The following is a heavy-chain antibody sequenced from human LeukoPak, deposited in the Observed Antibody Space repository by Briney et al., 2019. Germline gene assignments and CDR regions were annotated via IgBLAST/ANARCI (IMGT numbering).Heavy chain of an antibody. V-gene: IGHV3-21*01. CDR2: ISSSRSYI. Sequence: PGGSLRLSCAASGFTLRSYSMNGVRQAPGKGLEGVASISSSRSYINYADSVRGRFTISRDHAKNSLFLQMDSLRGEDTAVYYCARCTTGKTFGSLREIKKSREIDYWGQGTLVTVSS. CDR3: ARCTTGKTFGSLREIKKSREIDY. CDR1: GFTLRSYS. D-gene: IGHD1-1*01. J-gene: IGHJ4*02.